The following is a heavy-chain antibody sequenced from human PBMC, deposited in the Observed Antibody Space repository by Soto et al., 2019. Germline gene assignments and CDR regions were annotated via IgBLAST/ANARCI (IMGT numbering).Heavy chain of an antibody. CDR1: GGSISSYY. CDR2: IYYSGST. D-gene: IGHD3-3*01. CDR3: AREAQRMRPGGYDFWSGYYYYYGMDV. J-gene: IGHJ6*02. V-gene: IGHV4-59*01. Sequence: SETLSLTCTVSGGSISSYYWSWIRQPPGKGLEWIGYIYYSGSTNYNPSLKSQVTISVDTSKNQFSLKLSSVTAADTAVYYCAREAQRMRPGGYDFWSGYYYYYGMDVWGQGTTVTVSS.